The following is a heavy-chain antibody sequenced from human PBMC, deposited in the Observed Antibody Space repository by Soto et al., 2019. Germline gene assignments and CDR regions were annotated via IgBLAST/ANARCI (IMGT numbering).Heavy chain of an antibody. V-gene: IGHV3-30*18. CDR3: AKGTRFGELSPYYYGMDV. CDR2: ISYDGSNK. Sequence: GGSLRLSCAASGFTFSSYCMHWVRQAPGKGLEWVAVISYDGSNKYYADSVKGRFTISRDNSKNTLYLQMNSLRAEDTAVYYCAKGTRFGELSPYYYGMDVWGQGTTVTVSS. CDR1: GFTFSSYC. J-gene: IGHJ6*02. D-gene: IGHD3-10*01.